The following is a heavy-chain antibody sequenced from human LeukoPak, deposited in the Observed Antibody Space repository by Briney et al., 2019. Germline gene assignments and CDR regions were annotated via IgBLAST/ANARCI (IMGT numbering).Heavy chain of an antibody. CDR3: ARYRSYGVYYFDY. D-gene: IGHD5-18*01. CDR2: IYYSGST. V-gene: IGHV4-30-4*01. J-gene: IGHJ4*02. Sequence: SETLSLTCTVSGGSISSGDYYWSWIRQPPGKGLERIGYIYYSGSTYYNPSLKSRVTISVDTSKNQFSLKLSSVTAADTAVYYCARYRSYGVYYFDYWGQGTLVTVSS. CDR1: GGSISSGDYY.